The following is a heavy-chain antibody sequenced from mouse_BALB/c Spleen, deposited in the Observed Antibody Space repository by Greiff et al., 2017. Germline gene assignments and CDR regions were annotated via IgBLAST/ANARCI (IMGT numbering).Heavy chain of an antibody. CDR3: ARRMITTEEFAY. CDR1: GYTFTSYW. V-gene: IGHV1-69*02. D-gene: IGHD2-4*01. CDR2: IDPSDSYT. Sequence: QVQLQQPGAELVKPGASVKLSCKASGYTFTSYWMHWVKQRPGQGLEWIGEIDPSDSYTNYNQKFKGKATLTVDKSSSTAYMQLSSLTSEDSAVYYCARRMITTEEFAYWGQGTLVTVSA. J-gene: IGHJ3*01.